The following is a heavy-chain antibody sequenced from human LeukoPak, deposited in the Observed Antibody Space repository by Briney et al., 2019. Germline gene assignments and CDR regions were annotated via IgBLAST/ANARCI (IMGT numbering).Heavy chain of an antibody. CDR2: TYYRSKWYN. Sequence: SQTLSLTCAISGDSVSSSSTAWNWIRQSPSRGLEWLGRTYYRSKWYNDYAVSVESQITINPDTSKNQFSLHLNSVTPEDTAVYYCARNWGRFERFDYWGQGILVTVSS. V-gene: IGHV6-1*01. CDR3: ARNWGRFERFDY. CDR1: GDSVSSSSTA. D-gene: IGHD7-27*01. J-gene: IGHJ4*02.